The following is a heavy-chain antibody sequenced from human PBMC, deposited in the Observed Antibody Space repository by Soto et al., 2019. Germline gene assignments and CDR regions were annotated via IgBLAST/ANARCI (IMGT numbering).Heavy chain of an antibody. CDR1: GGSFSGYY. CDR2: FTHSGST. J-gene: IGHJ6*03. D-gene: IGHD3-10*01. Sequence: SETLSLTCAAYGGSFSGYYWSWIRQPPGKGLECIGDFTHSGSTNYNPSLKSRVTISVDTSKNQFSLKLSSVTAADTAVYYCARGRSYYGSGSYYYYYYMDVWGKGTTVTVSS. V-gene: IGHV4-34*01. CDR3: ARGRSYYGSGSYYYYYYMDV.